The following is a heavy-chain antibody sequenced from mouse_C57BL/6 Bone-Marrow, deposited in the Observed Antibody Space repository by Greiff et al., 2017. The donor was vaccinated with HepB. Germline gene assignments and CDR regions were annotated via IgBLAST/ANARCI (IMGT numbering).Heavy chain of an antibody. V-gene: IGHV1-55*01. CDR1: GYTFTSYW. J-gene: IGHJ3*01. CDR3: ARNDYYGSRPFAY. CDR2: IYPGSGST. D-gene: IGHD1-1*01. Sequence: VKLQQPGAELVKPGASVKMSCKASGYTFTSYWITWVKQRPGQGLEWIGDIYPGSGSTNYNEKFKSKATLTVDTSSSTAYMQLSSLTSEDSAVYYCARNDYYGSRPFAYWGQGTLVTVSA.